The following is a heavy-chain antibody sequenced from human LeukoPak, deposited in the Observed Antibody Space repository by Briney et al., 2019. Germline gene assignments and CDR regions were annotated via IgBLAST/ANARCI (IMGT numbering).Heavy chain of an antibody. CDR2: ISAYNGNT. V-gene: IGHV1-18*01. J-gene: IGHJ6*02. Sequence: VASVKVSCKASGYNFTSYGISCVRQAPGQGLEWMGWISAYNGNTNYAQKLQGRVTMTTDTSTSTAYMELRSLRSDDTAVYYCARLGYCSSTSCYMWGANYYYYGMDVWGQGTTVTVSS. D-gene: IGHD2-2*02. CDR3: ARLGYCSSTSCYMWGANYYYYGMDV. CDR1: GYNFTSYG.